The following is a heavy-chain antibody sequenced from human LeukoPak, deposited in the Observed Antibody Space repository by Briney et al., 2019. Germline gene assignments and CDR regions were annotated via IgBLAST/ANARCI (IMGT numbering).Heavy chain of an antibody. J-gene: IGHJ4*02. CDR1: GFTFSNYA. Sequence: GGSLRLSCAASGFTFSNYAMSWVRQAPGRGLEWVSTISGSGADTYYADSVKGRFTISRDNSKNTLYLQMNSLRADDTAIYYCAKGRALEVVAAFNYWGQGTVVTASS. D-gene: IGHD2-15*01. CDR3: AKGRALEVVAAFNY. CDR2: ISGSGADT. V-gene: IGHV3-23*01.